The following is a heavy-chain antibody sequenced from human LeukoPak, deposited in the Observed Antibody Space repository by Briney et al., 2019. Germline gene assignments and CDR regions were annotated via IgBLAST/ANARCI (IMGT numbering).Heavy chain of an antibody. CDR3: ARHSVIHSGGVNYYMDV. V-gene: IGHV4-39*01. Sequence: SETLSLTCTVSGGSISSDDYYWGWIRQFPGKGLEWIGNIYHSGITYYTPSLKSRVTISVDTSKNQFSLKLSSVTAADTAVYYCARHSVIHSGGVNYYMDVWGEGTTVTVSS. J-gene: IGHJ6*03. D-gene: IGHD3-16*01. CDR2: IYHSGIT. CDR1: GGSISSDDYY.